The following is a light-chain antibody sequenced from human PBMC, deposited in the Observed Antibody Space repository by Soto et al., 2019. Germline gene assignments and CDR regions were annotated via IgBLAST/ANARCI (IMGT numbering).Light chain of an antibody. Sequence: EIVLTQSPATLSLSPGERATLSCRASQSVGSYFAWYHQKPGQAPRLLIPGASNRAAGIPVRFSGSGSGTDFTLTISSLEPEDFAVYYCQQRDNWPPTWTFGQGTKVEIK. CDR3: QQRDNWPPTWT. CDR2: GAS. J-gene: IGKJ1*01. V-gene: IGKV3-11*01. CDR1: QSVGSY.